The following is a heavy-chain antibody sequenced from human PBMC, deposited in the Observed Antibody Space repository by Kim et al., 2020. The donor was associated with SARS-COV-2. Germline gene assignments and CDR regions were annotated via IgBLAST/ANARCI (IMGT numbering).Heavy chain of an antibody. CDR1: GYTFTSYY. V-gene: IGHV1-46*01. J-gene: IGHJ4*02. CDR2: INPSGGST. CDR3: ARGGDYYDSSGYYYVWGLSALTQAFDY. Sequence: ASVKVSCKASGYTFTSYYMHWVRQAPGQGLEWMGIINPSGGSTSYAQKFQGRVTMTRDTSTSTVYMELSSLRSEDTAVYYCARGGDYYDSSGYYYVWGLSALTQAFDYWGQGTLVTVSS. D-gene: IGHD3-22*01.